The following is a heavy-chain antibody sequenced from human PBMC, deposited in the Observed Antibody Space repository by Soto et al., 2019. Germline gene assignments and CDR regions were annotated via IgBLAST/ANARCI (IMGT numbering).Heavy chain of an antibody. D-gene: IGHD3-16*01. J-gene: IGHJ1*01. V-gene: IGHV3-23*01. CDR3: AKGVSFGRERDYDYKYFQH. Sequence: EVQLLESGGGLVQPGGSLRLSCAASGFTFSSYAMSWVRQAPGKGLEWVSAISGSGGSTYYADSVKGRFTISRDNSKNTLYLQMNSLRAEDTAVYYCAKGVSFGRERDYDYKYFQHWGQGTLVTVSS. CDR1: GFTFSSYA. CDR2: ISGSGGST.